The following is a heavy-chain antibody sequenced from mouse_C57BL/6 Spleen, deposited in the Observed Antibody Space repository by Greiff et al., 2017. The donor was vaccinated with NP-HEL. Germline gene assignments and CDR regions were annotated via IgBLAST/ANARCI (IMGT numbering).Heavy chain of an antibody. V-gene: IGHV1-7*01. CDR2: INPSSGYT. CDR3: ARGVTTVVAPDWYFDV. J-gene: IGHJ1*03. CDR1: GYTFTSYW. D-gene: IGHD1-1*01. Sequence: QVQLKESGAELAKPGASVKLSCKASGYTFTSYWMHWVKQRPGQGLEWIGYINPSSGYTKYNQKFKDKATLTADKSSSTAYMQLSSLTYEDSAVYYCARGVTTVVAPDWYFDVWGTGTTVTVSS.